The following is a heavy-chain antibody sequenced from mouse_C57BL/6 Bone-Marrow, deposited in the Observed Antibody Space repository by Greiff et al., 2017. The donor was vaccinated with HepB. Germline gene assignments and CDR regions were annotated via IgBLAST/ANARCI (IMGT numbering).Heavy chain of an antibody. Sequence: QVQLQQSGAELVRPGTSVKLSCKASGYTFTSYWMHWVKQRPGQGLEWIGVIDPSDSYTNYNQKFKGKATLTVDTSSSTAYMQLSSLTSEDSAVYYCASRQLRLRYFDYWGQGTTLTVSS. CDR3: ASRQLRLRYFDY. J-gene: IGHJ2*01. D-gene: IGHD3-2*02. V-gene: IGHV1-59*01. CDR2: IDPSDSYT. CDR1: GYTFTSYW.